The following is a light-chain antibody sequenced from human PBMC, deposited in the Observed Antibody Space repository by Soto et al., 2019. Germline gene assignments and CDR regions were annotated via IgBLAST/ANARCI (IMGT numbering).Light chain of an antibody. CDR2: GNN. CDR3: QSYDSGLSAYV. Sequence: QAAVTEPPWVSGCPGQGVRVSCTWGSANIGAVYDVNWYQQLPGTAPKLLMYGNNNRPSGVPDRFSGSKSGPSASLAVTGLQAEDEADYYCQSYDSGLSAYVFGTGTMVTVL. V-gene: IGLV1-40*02. CDR1: SANIGAVYD. J-gene: IGLJ1*01.